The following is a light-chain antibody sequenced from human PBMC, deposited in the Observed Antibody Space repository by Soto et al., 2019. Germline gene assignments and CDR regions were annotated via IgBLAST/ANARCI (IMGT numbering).Light chain of an antibody. J-gene: IGLJ3*02. Sequence: QPVLTQPPSASGTPGQRVTISCSGSSSNIGSNTVNWYQQLPGTAPKLLIYTNNQRPSGVPDRFSGSKSGASASLAISGLQSEDEAEYYCAAWSDSLNGWVFGGGTKLTVL. CDR1: SSNIGSNT. V-gene: IGLV1-44*01. CDR2: TNN. CDR3: AAWSDSLNGWV.